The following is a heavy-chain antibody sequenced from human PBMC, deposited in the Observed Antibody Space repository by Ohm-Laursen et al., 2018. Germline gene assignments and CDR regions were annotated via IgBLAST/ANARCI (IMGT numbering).Heavy chain of an antibody. Sequence: SLRLSCAASGFTFSTYGMHWVRQAPGKGLEWVSAISGSGGSTYYADSVKGRFTISRDNSKNTLYLQMNSLRAEDTAVYYCAKFDPNWYFDLWGRGTLVTVSS. V-gene: IGHV3-23*01. CDR2: ISGSGGST. CDR1: GFTFSTYG. J-gene: IGHJ2*01. CDR3: AKFDPNWYFDL.